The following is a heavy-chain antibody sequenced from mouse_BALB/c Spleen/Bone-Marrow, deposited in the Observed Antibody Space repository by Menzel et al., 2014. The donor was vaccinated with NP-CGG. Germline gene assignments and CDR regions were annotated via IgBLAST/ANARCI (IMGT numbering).Heavy chain of an antibody. CDR2: INPDSRTI. V-gene: IGHV4-1*02. J-gene: IGHJ2*01. CDR3: AXPDYYGYLNY. CDR1: GVDFSRYW. Sequence: GVDFSRYWMSWVRQAPGKGLEWIGEINPDSRTINYSPSLKDKFIISRDNAKNTLYLRLNKVRSEDTALYYCAXPDYYGYLNYWGQGTTLTVPS. D-gene: IGHD1-1*01.